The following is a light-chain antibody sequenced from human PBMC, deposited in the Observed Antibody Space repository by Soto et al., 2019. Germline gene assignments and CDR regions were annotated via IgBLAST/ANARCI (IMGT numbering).Light chain of an antibody. CDR1: QSISSW. CDR3: QQYNSYST. Sequence: DIQMTQSPSTLSASVGDRVTITCRASQSISSWLAWYQQKPGKAPKLLIYKASSLESGVPSRFSGSGSGTEFTLNISSLQPDDFATCYCQQYNSYSTFGQGTKVEIK. V-gene: IGKV1-5*03. CDR2: KAS. J-gene: IGKJ1*01.